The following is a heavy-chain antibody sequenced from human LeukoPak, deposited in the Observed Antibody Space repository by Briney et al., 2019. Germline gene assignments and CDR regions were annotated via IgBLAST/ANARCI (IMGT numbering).Heavy chain of an antibody. V-gene: IGHV3-23*01. CDR2: ISGSGGST. D-gene: IGHD2-2*01. CDR1: GFTFSSYA. CDR3: AKSPQLLWLGFLAWTDY. Sequence: TGGSLRLSCAASGFTFSSYAMSWVRQAPGKGLEWVSAISGSGGSTYYADSVKGRFTISRDNSKNTLYLQMNSLRAEDTAVYYCAKSPQLLWLGFLAWTDYWGQGTLVTVSS. J-gene: IGHJ4*02.